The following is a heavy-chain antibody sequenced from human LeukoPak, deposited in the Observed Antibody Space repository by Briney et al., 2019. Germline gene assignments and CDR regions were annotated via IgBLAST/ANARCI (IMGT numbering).Heavy chain of an antibody. V-gene: IGHV4-59*13. CDR2: ISYSGST. J-gene: IGHJ4*02. D-gene: IGHD3-10*01. Sequence: SETLSLSCTVSGGSISSYYWSWIRQPPAKGLEWIGAISYSGSTNYNPSLKSRVTISVDTSKNQFSLKLNSVTAADTAVYYCARGEPYYYGSGTLVDYFDYWGQGTLVTVSS. CDR3: ARGEPYYYGSGTLVDYFDY. CDR1: GGSISSYY.